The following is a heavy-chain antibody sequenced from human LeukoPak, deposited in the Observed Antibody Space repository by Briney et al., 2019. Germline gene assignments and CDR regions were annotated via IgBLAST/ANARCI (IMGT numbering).Heavy chain of an antibody. CDR3: ARGADSSGYYSIFYFDY. Sequence: SETLSLICTVSGGSISSYYWSWIRQPPGKGLEWIGYIAYTGSTNYNPSLKSRVTISVDTSKNQFSLKLSSVTAADTAVYYCARGADSSGYYSIFYFDYWGQGTLVTVSS. J-gene: IGHJ4*02. CDR2: IAYTGST. CDR1: GGSISSYY. V-gene: IGHV4-59*01. D-gene: IGHD3-22*01.